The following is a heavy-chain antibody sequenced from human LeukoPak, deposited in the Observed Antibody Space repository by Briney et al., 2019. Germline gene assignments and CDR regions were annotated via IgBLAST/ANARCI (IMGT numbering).Heavy chain of an antibody. J-gene: IGHJ4*02. CDR3: ARSGLGMYSFDS. D-gene: IGHD3/OR15-3a*01. V-gene: IGHV3-48*01. Sequence: GGSLRLSCAASGFTFSSYSMNWVRQVAGKGLEWVSYITGSSSTINYADSVKGRFTISRDKAKNSLYLQMNSLRAEDTAVYYCARSGLGMYSFDSWGQGTLVTVSS. CDR2: ITGSSSTI. CDR1: GFTFSSYS.